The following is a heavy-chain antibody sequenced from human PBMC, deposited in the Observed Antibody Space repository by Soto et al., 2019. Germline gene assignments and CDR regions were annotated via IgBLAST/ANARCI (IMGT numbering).Heavy chain of an antibody. CDR3: ARLYQGKRPPDY. V-gene: IGHV4-39*01. D-gene: IGHD2-2*01. CDR1: GDSISSSTYY. Sequence: QLQLQESGPGLVKPSETLSLTCTVSGDSISSSTYYWGWIRQPPGKGLEWIGSIYYSGNTYYNPSLKSRVTISVDTSMNQLSLRLSSVTAADTSVYYCARLYQGKRPPDYWGQGTLVTVSS. J-gene: IGHJ4*02. CDR2: IYYSGNT.